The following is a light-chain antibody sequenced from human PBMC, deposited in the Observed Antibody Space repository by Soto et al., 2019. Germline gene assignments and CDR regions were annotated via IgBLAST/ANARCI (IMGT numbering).Light chain of an antibody. J-gene: IGLJ3*02. V-gene: IGLV2-23*01. CDR1: SSDVGSYYL. Sequence: QSALTQPASVSGSPGQSITISCTGTSSDVGSYYLVSWYQHHPGKAPKLIIYEGTKRPSWISNRFSGYKSGNTASLTISGLQPEDESDYYCCSFAGSYTLVFGGGTKLTVL. CDR2: EGT. CDR3: CSFAGSYTLV.